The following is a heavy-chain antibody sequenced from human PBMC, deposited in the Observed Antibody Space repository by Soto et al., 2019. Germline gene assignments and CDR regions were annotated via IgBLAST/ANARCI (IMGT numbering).Heavy chain of an antibody. D-gene: IGHD3-16*01. CDR3: AKGLLLGEFGDY. Sequence: PGGSLRLSCAASGFTFSSYAMSWVRQAPGKGLEWVSAISGSGSSTYYADSVKGRFTISRDNSKNTLYLQMNSLRAEDTAVYYCAKGLLLGEFGDYWGQGTLVTVSS. CDR1: GFTFSSYA. V-gene: IGHV3-23*01. CDR2: ISGSGSST. J-gene: IGHJ4*02.